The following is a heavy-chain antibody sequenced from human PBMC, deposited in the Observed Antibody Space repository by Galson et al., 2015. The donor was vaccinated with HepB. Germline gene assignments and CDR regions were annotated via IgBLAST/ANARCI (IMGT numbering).Heavy chain of an antibody. CDR2: ISGHNGDT. J-gene: IGHJ4*02. Sequence: SVKVSCKASGYTLTTYGTSWVRQAPGQGVEWMGWISGHNGDTKYAQKFQARITMTTDTSKSTAYMEMRSLRSDDTAMYYCARDFIAAVGRSCRYPRGLGFWGQGSLVTVSS. CDR1: GYTLTTYG. CDR3: ARDFIAAVGRSCRYPRGLGF. V-gene: IGHV1-18*01. D-gene: IGHD6-13*01.